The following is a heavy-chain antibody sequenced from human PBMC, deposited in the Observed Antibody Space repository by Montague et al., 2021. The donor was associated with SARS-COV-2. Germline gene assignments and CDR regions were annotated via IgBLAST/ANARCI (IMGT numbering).Heavy chain of an antibody. CDR1: GFTFSSYA. Sequence: SLRLSCAASGFTFSSYAMSWVRQAPGKGLEWVSVIYSGGSSTYYADSVKGRFTISRDNSKNTLYLQMNSLRAEDTAVYYCAKDEEFDPWGQGTLVTVSS. V-gene: IGHV3-23*03. CDR3: AKDEEFDP. J-gene: IGHJ5*02. CDR2: IYSGGSST.